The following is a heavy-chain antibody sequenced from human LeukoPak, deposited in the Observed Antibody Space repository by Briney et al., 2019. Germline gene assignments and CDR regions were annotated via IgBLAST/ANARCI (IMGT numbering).Heavy chain of an antibody. CDR1: GGSISSYY. CDR3: ARGHPGLPSARRLFDLNLRAFDY. V-gene: IGHV4-34*01. D-gene: IGHD2-15*01. Sequence: SETLSLTCTVSGGSISSYYWSWLRQPPGKGLEWIGEINHSGSTNYNPSLKSRVTISVDTSKNQFSLKLSSVTAADTAVYYCARGHPGLPSARRLFDLNLRAFDYWGQGTLVTVSS. J-gene: IGHJ4*02. CDR2: INHSGST.